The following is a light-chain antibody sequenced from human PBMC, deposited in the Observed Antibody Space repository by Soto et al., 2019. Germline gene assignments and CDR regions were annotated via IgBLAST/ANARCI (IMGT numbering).Light chain of an antibody. J-gene: IGKJ1*01. CDR1: QSVTSNF. CDR2: DAS. CDR3: QQYGTSPRT. V-gene: IGKV3-20*01. Sequence: EIVLTQSPGTLSLSPGERATLSCRASQSVTSNFLAWYQQKPGRAPRLLIYDASNRAAGIPDRFSGSGSRTDFTLTISRLEPEDFAVYYCQQYGTSPRTFGQGTKVEIK.